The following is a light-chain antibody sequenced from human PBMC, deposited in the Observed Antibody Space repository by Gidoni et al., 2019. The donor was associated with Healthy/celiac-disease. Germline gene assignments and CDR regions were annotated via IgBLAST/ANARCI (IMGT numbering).Light chain of an antibody. V-gene: IGKV2-28*01. J-gene: IGKJ4*01. CDR3: MQALQTPLT. CDR2: LGS. Sequence: DIVMTQSPLSLPVTPGEPASISCRSSHSLLHSNGYNYLDWYLQKPGQSPQLLIYLGSNRASGVPDRFSGSGSGTDVTLKISRVEAEDVGVYYCMQALQTPLTFGGGTKVEIK. CDR1: HSLLHSNGYNY.